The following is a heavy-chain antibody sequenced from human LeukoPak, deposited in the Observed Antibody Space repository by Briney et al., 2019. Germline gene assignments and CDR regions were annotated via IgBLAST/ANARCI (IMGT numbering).Heavy chain of an antibody. D-gene: IGHD1-26*01. V-gene: IGHV3-15*01. CDR2: IKSKTDGGTT. CDR1: GFTFSNAW. CDR3: ARRTIVGATTFDY. Sequence: GGSLRLSCAASGFTFSNAWMSWVRQAPGKGLEWVGRIKSKTDGGTTDYAAPVKGRFTISRDDSKSSLYLQMNSLKTEDTAVYYCARRTIVGATTFDYWGQGTLVTVSS. J-gene: IGHJ4*02.